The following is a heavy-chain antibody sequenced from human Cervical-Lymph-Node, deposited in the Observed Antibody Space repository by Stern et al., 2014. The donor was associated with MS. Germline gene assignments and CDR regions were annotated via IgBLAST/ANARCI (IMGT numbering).Heavy chain of an antibody. CDR2: IYPGNSDP. D-gene: IGHD1-14*01. V-gene: IGHV5-51*03. CDR1: EYNFNTHW. CDR3: ARHGGPNWNHEAHNWFDP. Sequence: VQLVQSGAEVKKPGESLKISCKGSEYNFNTHWIAWVRQMPGKGLEWLGKIYPGNSDPRYTPSLQGQVSIPADKSITTAYLHFSSLKASDSAMYFCARHGGPNWNHEAHNWFDPWGQGTLVTVSS. J-gene: IGHJ5*02.